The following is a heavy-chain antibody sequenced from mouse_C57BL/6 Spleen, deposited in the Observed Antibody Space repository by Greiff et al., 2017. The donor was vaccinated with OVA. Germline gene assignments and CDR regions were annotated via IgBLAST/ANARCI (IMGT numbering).Heavy chain of an antibody. CDR1: GYTFTSYW. J-gene: IGHJ4*01. V-gene: IGHV1-61*01. CDR2: IYPSDSET. Sequence: QVQLQQPGAELVRPGSSVKLSCKASGYTFTSYWMDWVKQRPGQGLEWIGNIYPSDSETHYNQKFKDKATLTVDKSSSTAYMQLSSLTSEDSAVYYFASLRFYAMDYWGQGTSVTVSS. CDR3: ASLRFYAMDY.